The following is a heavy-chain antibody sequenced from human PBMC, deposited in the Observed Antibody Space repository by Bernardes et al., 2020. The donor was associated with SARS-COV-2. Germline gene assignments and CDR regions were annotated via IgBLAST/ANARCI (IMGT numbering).Heavy chain of an antibody. J-gene: IGHJ6*03. CDR3: VKGGDKAYYYYYYMDV. CDR1: GFTFSSYA. D-gene: IGHD4-17*01. V-gene: IGHV3-64D*06. Sequence: GGSLRLSCSASGFTFSSYAMHWVRQAPGKGLEYVSAISSNGGSTYYADSVKGRFTISRDNSKNTLYLQMSSLRAEDTAVYYCVKGGDKAYYYYYYMDVWGKGTTVTVSS. CDR2: ISSNGGST.